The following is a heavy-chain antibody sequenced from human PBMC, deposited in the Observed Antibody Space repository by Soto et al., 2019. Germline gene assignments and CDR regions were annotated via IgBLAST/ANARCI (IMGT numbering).Heavy chain of an antibody. CDR2: ISYDGSNK. D-gene: IGHD6-6*01. J-gene: IGHJ4*02. CDR3: ARASSSSGSNN. CDR1: GFTFSSYA. V-gene: IGHV3-30-3*01. Sequence: QVQLVESGGGVVQPGRSLRLSCAASGFTFSSYAMHWVRQAPRKGLEWVAVISYDGSNKYYADSVKGRFTISRDNSKNTLYLQMNSLRAAATAVYYCARASSSSGSNNWGQGTLVTVSS.